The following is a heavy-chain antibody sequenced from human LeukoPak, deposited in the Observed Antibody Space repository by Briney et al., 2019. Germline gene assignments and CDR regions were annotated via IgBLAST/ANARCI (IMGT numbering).Heavy chain of an antibody. CDR3: ARFLSKIVVVPAAIIDWFDP. CDR1: GGSISSSSYY. V-gene: IGHV4-39*01. J-gene: IGHJ5*02. CDR2: IYYSGST. Sequence: SETLSLTCTVSGGSISSSSYYWGWIRQPPGKGLEWIGSIYYSGSTYYNPSLKSRVTISVDTSKNQFSPKLSSVTAADTAVYYCARFLSKIVVVPAAIIDWFDPWGQGTLVTVSS. D-gene: IGHD2-2*01.